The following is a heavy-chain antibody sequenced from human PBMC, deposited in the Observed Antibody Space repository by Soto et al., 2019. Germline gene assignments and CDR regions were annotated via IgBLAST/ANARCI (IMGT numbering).Heavy chain of an antibody. CDR1: GYTFTSYA. CDR2: INAGNGNT. J-gene: IGHJ4*02. Sequence: ASVKVSCKASGYTFTSYAMHWVRQAPGQRLEWMGWINAGNGNTKYSQKFQGRVTITRDTSASTAYMELSSLRSEDTAVYYCARDYWNFWSGYTFDYWGQGTLVTVSS. D-gene: IGHD3-3*01. CDR3: ARDYWNFWSGYTFDY. V-gene: IGHV1-3*01.